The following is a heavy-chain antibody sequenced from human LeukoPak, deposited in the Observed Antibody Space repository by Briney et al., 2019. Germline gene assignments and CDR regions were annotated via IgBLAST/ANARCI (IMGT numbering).Heavy chain of an antibody. D-gene: IGHD3-22*01. CDR3: AREGGTYYYDSSGYSD. CDR1: GFTFSDHY. Sequence: GGSLRLSCAASGFTFSDHYMDWVRQAPGKGLEWVGRTRNKANSYTTAYAASVKGRFTISRDDSKNSLYLQMNSLKTEDTAVYYCAREGGTYYYDSSGYSDWGQGTLVTVSS. J-gene: IGHJ4*02. V-gene: IGHV3-72*01. CDR2: TRNKANSYTT.